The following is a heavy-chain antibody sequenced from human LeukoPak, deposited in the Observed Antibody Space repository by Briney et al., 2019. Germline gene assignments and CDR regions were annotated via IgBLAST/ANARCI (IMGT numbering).Heavy chain of an antibody. J-gene: IGHJ5*02. CDR1: GYSISSGHY. CDR2: IYKTGYR. D-gene: IGHD3-10*01. Sequence: SETLSLTCTVSGYSISSGHYWGWIRQPPGKGLECIGNIYKTGYRHYNPSLKGRVTMSVDTSKSQFSLNLTPVTAADTGVYYCARTSYYAGHWGWFDPWGQGILVAVSS. V-gene: IGHV4-38-2*02. CDR3: ARTSYYAGHWGWFDP.